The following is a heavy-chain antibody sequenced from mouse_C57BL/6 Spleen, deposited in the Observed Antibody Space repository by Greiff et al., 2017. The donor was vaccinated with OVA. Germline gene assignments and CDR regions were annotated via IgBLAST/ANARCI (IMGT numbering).Heavy chain of an antibody. J-gene: IGHJ4*01. CDR3: ARRGTGYAMDY. CDR1: GYTFTSYW. V-gene: IGHV1-55*01. Sequence: VQLQQPGAELAKPGASVKMSCKASGYTFTSYWITWVKQRPGQGLEWIGDIYPGSGSTNYNEKFKSKATLTVDTSSSTAYMQLSSLTSEDSAVYYCARRGTGYAMDYWGQGTSVTVSS. CDR2: IYPGSGST. D-gene: IGHD3-3*01.